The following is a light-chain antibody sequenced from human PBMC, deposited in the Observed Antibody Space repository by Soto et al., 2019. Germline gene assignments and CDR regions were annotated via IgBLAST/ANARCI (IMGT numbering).Light chain of an antibody. V-gene: IGKV3-11*01. CDR2: DAS. CDR1: QSVSSF. J-gene: IGKJ3*01. CDR3: QHYGDSPPFT. Sequence: EIVLTQSPATLSLSPGERATLSCRASQSVSSFLAWYQQKPGQAPRLLIYDASTRASGIPARFSGSGSGTDFTLSISRLEPEDFAVYYCQHYGDSPPFTFGPGTKVDIK.